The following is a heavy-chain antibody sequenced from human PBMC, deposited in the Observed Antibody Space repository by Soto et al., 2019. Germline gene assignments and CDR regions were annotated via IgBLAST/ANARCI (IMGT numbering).Heavy chain of an antibody. CDR1: GFTFSRFG. J-gene: IGHJ6*02. CDR2: ISGFNGAT. V-gene: IGHV1-18*01. Sequence: ASVKVSCKASGFTFSRFGISWVRQAPGQGLEWMGWISGFNGATNYAQKFQDRISMTTDTAKTTAYLELRSLRSDDTAVYYCARGKGMEENYYYYGLDIWGQGTTVTVSS. CDR3: ARGKGMEENYYYYGLDI. D-gene: IGHD1-1*01.